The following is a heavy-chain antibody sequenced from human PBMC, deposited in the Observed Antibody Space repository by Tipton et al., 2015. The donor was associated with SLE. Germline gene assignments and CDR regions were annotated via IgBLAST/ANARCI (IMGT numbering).Heavy chain of an antibody. D-gene: IGHD3-22*01. J-gene: IGHJ3*02. V-gene: IGHV1-18*01. Sequence: QLQLVQSGAEVKKPGASVKVSCKASGYTFTSYGISWVRQAPGQGLEWMGWISAYNGNTNYAQKLQGRVTMTTDTSTSTAYMELRSLRADDTAVYYCARHQDYYDSSVQGDDAVEIWGQGTMVTVSS. CDR1: GYTFTSYG. CDR3: ARHQDYYDSSVQGDDAVEI. CDR2: ISAYNGNT.